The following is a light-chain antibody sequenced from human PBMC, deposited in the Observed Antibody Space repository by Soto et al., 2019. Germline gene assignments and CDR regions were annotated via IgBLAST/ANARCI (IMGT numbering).Light chain of an antibody. J-gene: IGLJ3*02. Sequence: QSALTQPASVSGSPGQSITISCTGTSSDIGGYNYVSWYQQHPGKAPKLMIYEVSNRPSGVSKRFSGSKSGNTASLTISGLQAEDEADYYCVSYIESSLTHWVFGGGTKVTVL. CDR1: SSDIGGYNY. CDR2: EVS. CDR3: VSYIESSLTHWV. V-gene: IGLV2-14*01.